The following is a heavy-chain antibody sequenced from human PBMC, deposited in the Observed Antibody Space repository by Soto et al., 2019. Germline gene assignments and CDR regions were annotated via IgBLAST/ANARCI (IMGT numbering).Heavy chain of an antibody. CDR2: IRSEANGGTT. V-gene: IGHV3-49*04. CDR1: GFTFADYT. D-gene: IGHD1-26*01. J-gene: IGHJ4*02. Sequence: GGSLRLSCTGSGFTFADYTMSWVRQAPGMGLEWVGLIRSEANGGTTHYAASVHGGFIISRDDSRGIAFLQMNNLKSEDTAVYYCTRVGKFDYWGQGTLVTVSS. CDR3: TRVGKFDY.